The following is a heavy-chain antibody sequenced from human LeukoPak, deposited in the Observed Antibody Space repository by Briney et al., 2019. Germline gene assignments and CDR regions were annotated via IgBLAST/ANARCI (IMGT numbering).Heavy chain of an antibody. Sequence: GAPVKVSCKASGYTFTSYYMHWVRQAPGQGLEWMGLINPTGGSTGYAQKFRGRVTMTRNTSISTAYMELSSLRSEDTAVYYCARGLYYMDVWGKGTTVTISS. CDR2: INPTGGST. CDR1: GYTFTSYY. CDR3: ARGLYYMDV. V-gene: IGHV1-46*01. J-gene: IGHJ6*03.